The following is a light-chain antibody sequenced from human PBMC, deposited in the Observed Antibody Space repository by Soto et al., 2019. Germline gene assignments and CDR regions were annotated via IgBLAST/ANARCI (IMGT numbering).Light chain of an antibody. V-gene: IGKV3-11*01. CDR3: QHRRNSFYT. Sequence: EIVLIQYPATLSLSPGDRATLSCRASQDLAMFLAWYQQKPCQPPRLLIHDASNRAAGIPARFSGSGSGTDFTLTVSALEPEDFAIYYCQHRRNSFYTFGQGTRLEI. J-gene: IGKJ2*01. CDR2: DAS. CDR1: QDLAMF.